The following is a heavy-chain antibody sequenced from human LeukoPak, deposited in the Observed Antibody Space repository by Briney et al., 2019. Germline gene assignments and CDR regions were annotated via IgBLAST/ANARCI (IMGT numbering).Heavy chain of an antibody. CDR3: ARVDSSGYYSHFDY. V-gene: IGHV4-4*07. CDR1: GGSISSYY. CDR2: IYTSGST. Sequence: SETLSLTCTVSGGSISSYYWSWIRQPAGKGLEWIGRIYTSGSTNYNPSLKSRVTMSVDTSKNQFSLKLSSVTAADTAVYYCARVDSSGYYSHFDYWGQGTLVTVSS. J-gene: IGHJ4*02. D-gene: IGHD3-22*01.